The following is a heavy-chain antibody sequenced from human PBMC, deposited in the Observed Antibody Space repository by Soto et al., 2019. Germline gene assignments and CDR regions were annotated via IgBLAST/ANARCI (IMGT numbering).Heavy chain of an antibody. CDR1: GGSISSYY. D-gene: IGHD3-10*01. V-gene: IGHV4-59*01. CDR3: ARGGTMVRGVMGPFQNYYYYYGMDV. Sequence: TLSLTCTVSGGSISSYYWSWIRQPPGKGLEWIGYIYYSGSTNYNPSLKSRVTISVDTSKNQFSLKLSSVTAADTAVYYCARGGTMVRGVMGPFQNYYYYYGMDVWGQGTTVTVSS. J-gene: IGHJ6*02. CDR2: IYYSGST.